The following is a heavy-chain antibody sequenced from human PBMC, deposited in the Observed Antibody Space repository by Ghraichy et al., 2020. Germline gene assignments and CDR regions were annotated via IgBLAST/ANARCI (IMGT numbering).Heavy chain of an antibody. CDR2: IIPIFGTA. CDR1: GGTFSSYA. V-gene: IGHV1-69*13. J-gene: IGHJ5*02. D-gene: IGHD4-23*01. CDR3: ADNGGTTVGDWFDP. Sequence: SVKVSCKASGGTFSSYAISWVRQAPGQGLEWMGGIIPIFGTANYAQKFQGRVTITADESTSTAYMELSSLRSEDTAVYYCADNGGTTVGDWFDPWGQGTLVTVSS.